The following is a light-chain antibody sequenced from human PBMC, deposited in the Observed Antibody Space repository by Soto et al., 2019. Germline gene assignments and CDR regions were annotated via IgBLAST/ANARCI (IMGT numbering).Light chain of an antibody. CDR3: QQFHSQPLT. V-gene: IGKV1-33*01. Sequence: DIQMTQTPSSLYASLGNRLTITSQASQDISKYVNWYQQKPGTAPKLLIYDGSNVQLGVPSRFSVSGSGTDFTFTINSLRPEDIATYYCQQFHSQPLTFGGGTKVDIK. CDR2: DGS. CDR1: QDISKY. J-gene: IGKJ4*01.